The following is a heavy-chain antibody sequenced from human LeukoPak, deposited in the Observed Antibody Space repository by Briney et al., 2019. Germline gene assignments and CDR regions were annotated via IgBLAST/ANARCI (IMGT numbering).Heavy chain of an antibody. V-gene: IGHV4-59*01. CDR2: IYYSGST. CDR1: GGSISSYY. CDR3: ARGRCGGDCYDY. J-gene: IGHJ4*02. Sequence: PSETLSLTCTVSGGSISSYYWSWIRQPPGKGLEWIGYIYYSGSTNYNPSLKSRVTISVDTSKNQFSLKLSSVTAADTAVYYCARGRCGGDCYDYWGQGTLVTVSS. D-gene: IGHD2-21*01.